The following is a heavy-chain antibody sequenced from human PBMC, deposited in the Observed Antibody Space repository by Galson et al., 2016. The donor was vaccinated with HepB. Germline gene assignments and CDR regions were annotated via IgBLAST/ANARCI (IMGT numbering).Heavy chain of an antibody. J-gene: IGHJ4*02. CDR1: GFSLSTSRMG. V-gene: IGHV2-5*01. CDR3: AHRQQYLGENDNINYASDY. CDR2: IYQNDEE. D-gene: IGHD2-2*01. Sequence: PALVKPTQTLTLTCTFSGFSLSTSRMGVGWIRQSPGKALEWLAVIYQNDEEHYSPSLKSRLTITKDTSKNQVVLTMTNMDPVDTATYYCAHRQQYLGENDNINYASDYWGQGILVTVSS.